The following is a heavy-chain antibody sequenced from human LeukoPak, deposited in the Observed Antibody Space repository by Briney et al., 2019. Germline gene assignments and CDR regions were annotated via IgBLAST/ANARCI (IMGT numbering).Heavy chain of an antibody. CDR1: GYTLTELS. V-gene: IGHV1-24*01. J-gene: IGHJ5*02. CDR2: FDPEDGET. Sequence: GASVKVSSKVSGYTLTELSMHWVRQAPGKGLEWMGGFDPEDGETIYAQKFQGRVTMTEDTSTDTAYMELSSLRSEDTAVYYCATVPLGYCSGGSCYPWGQGTLVTVSS. D-gene: IGHD2-15*01. CDR3: ATVPLGYCSGGSCYP.